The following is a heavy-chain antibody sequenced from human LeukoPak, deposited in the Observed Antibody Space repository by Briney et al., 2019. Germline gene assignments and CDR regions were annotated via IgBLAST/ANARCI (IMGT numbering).Heavy chain of an antibody. CDR2: ISYDGSNK. J-gene: IGHJ6*03. CDR1: GFTFSSYA. V-gene: IGHV3-30*01. D-gene: IGHD3-3*01. Sequence: GGSLRPSCAASGFTFSSYAMHWVRQAPGKGLEWVAVISYDGSNKYYADSVKGRFTISRDNSKNTLYLQMNSLRAEDTAVYYCARSPRGHYDFWSGYYTNYYYMDVWGKGTTVTVSS. CDR3: ARSPRGHYDFWSGYYTNYYYMDV.